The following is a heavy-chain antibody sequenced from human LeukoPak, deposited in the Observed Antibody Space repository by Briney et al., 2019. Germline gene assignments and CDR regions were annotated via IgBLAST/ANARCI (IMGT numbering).Heavy chain of an antibody. CDR1: GFTVSNDY. D-gene: IGHD3-10*01. V-gene: IGHV3-66*02. J-gene: IGHJ5*02. CDR2: IYGDGTT. CDR3: ARDRAGAQSWVALDP. Sequence: GGSLRLSCAASGFTVSNDYMAWVRQAPGRGLEWVSLIYGDGTTFYTDSVKGRFTISRDNFKNTLYLQISSLRPEDTALYYCARDRAGAQSWVALDPWGQGTLVTVSS.